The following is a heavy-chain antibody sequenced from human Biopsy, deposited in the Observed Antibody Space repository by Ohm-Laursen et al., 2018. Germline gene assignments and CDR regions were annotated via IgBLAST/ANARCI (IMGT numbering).Heavy chain of an antibody. CDR1: GGSISSDY. D-gene: IGHD2/OR15-2a*01. V-gene: IGHV4-59*07. CDR2: IYYSGST. CDR3: ARATNSTGWPYYYFYGMDV. J-gene: IGHJ6*02. Sequence: SDTLSLTCPVSGGSISSDYWSWIRQTPGKGLEWIGYIYYSGSTNYNPSLKSRVTISVGTSKNQFSLRLNSVTAADTAVYYCARATNSTGWPYYYFYGMDVWGQGTTVTVSS.